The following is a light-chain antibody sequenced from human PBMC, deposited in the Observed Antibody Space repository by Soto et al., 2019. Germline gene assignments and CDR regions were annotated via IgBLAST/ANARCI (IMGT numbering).Light chain of an antibody. CDR1: RSDIGGYNS. CDR2: EVT. J-gene: IGLJ6*01. V-gene: IGLV2-23*02. Sequence: QSALTQPASVSGSPGQSITISCTGTRSDIGGYNSVAWYQQHPGKAPKVMIFEVTNRPSGISNRFSGSKSGFTASLTISGLQDDDDADYFCCSYSASSTCVFGGGTKVTVL. CDR3: CSYSASSTCV.